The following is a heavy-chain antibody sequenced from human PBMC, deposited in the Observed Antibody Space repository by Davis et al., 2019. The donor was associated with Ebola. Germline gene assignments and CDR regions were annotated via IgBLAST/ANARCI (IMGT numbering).Heavy chain of an antibody. D-gene: IGHD3-10*01. V-gene: IGHV3-15*01. CDR1: GFTFSNAW. Sequence: PGGSLRLSCAASGFTFSNAWMSWVRQAPGKGLEWVGRIKSKTDGGTTDYAAPVKGRFTISRDDSKNTLYLQMNSLRAEDTAVYYCAKDLIRWGDAGPHDYWGQGTLVTVSS. J-gene: IGHJ4*02. CDR2: IKSKTDGGTT. CDR3: AKDLIRWGDAGPHDY.